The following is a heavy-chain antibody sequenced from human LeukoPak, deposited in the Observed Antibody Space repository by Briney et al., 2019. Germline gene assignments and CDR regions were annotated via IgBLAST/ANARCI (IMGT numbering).Heavy chain of an antibody. CDR1: GFTFSSYS. CDR2: ISSSSSTI. D-gene: IGHD3-16*02. J-gene: IGHJ4*02. V-gene: IGHV3-48*02. CDR3: ARDWYTFGGVIALGLDY. Sequence: GGSLRLSCAASGFTFSSYSMNWVRQAPGKGLEWVSYISSSSSTIYYADSVKGRFTISRDNAKNSLYLQMNSLRDEDTAVYYCARDWYTFGGVIALGLDYWGQGTLVTASS.